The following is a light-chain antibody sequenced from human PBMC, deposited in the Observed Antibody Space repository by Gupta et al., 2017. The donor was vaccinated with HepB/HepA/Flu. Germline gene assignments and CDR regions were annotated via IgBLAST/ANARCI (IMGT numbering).Light chain of an antibody. CDR2: SAS. V-gene: IGKV1-39*01. CDR3: QRTYTAPYT. CDR1: QNINNY. Sequence: DIQMTQSPSSLSASVGERVTITCRASQNINNYVNWYQQLPGKAPKLLIHSASSLQSGVPTRFSGGGFGTDFSLTISNLQPEDFATYYCQRTYTAPYTFGQGTVL. J-gene: IGKJ2*01.